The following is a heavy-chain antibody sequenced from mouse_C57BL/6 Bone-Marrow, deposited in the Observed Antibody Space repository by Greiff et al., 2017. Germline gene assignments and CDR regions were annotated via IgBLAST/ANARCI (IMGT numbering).Heavy chain of an antibody. CDR2: IDPSDSYT. J-gene: IGHJ3*01. Sequence: QVQLQQPGAELVKPGASVKLSCKASGYTFTSYWMQWVKQRPGQGLEWIGEIDPSDSYTNYNQKFKGKATLTVDTSSSTAYMQLSSLTSEDSAVYYCARITTVVDPFAYWGQGTLVTVSA. CDR3: ARITTVVDPFAY. D-gene: IGHD1-1*01. V-gene: IGHV1-50*01. CDR1: GYTFTSYW.